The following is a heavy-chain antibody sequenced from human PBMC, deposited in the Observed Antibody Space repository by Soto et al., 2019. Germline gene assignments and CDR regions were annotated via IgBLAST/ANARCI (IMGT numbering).Heavy chain of an antibody. Sequence: ASVKVSCKASGYTFTSYGISWVRQAPGQGLEWMGWISAYNGNTNYAQKLQGRVTMTTDTSTSTAYMELRSLRSDDTAVYYCARWGYYDSSGYFSIDYWGQGTLVTVSS. CDR1: GYTFTSYG. CDR2: ISAYNGNT. J-gene: IGHJ4*02. CDR3: ARWGYYDSSGYFSIDY. D-gene: IGHD3-22*01. V-gene: IGHV1-18*01.